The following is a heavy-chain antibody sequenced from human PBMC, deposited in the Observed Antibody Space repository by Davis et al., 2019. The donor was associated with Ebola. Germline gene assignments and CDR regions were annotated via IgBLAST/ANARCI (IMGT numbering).Heavy chain of an antibody. Sequence: SETLSLTCTVSGGSISSYYWSWIRQPPGPGLEWIGYIYYSGSTNYNPSLKSRVTISVDTSKNQFSLKLSSVTAADTAVYYCARDRGCTGGVCYTFDYWGQGTLVTVSS. D-gene: IGHD2-8*02. J-gene: IGHJ4*02. CDR2: IYYSGST. CDR1: GGSISSYY. V-gene: IGHV4-59*01. CDR3: ARDRGCTGGVCYTFDY.